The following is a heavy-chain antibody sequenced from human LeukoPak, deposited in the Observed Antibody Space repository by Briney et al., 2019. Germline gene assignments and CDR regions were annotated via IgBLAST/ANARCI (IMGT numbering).Heavy chain of an antibody. Sequence: GGSLRLSCSASGFTVRSNYESWVRQVPGKGLEWVGVFYSDGNTYYADSVKNRFAISRDYSKNTLYLQMNSVRAEDTAVYYCARDRYCGGDCSFDYWGQGTLVTVSS. D-gene: IGHD2-21*02. CDR2: FYSDGNT. CDR3: ARDRYCGGDCSFDY. CDR1: GFTVRSNY. V-gene: IGHV3-66*01. J-gene: IGHJ4*02.